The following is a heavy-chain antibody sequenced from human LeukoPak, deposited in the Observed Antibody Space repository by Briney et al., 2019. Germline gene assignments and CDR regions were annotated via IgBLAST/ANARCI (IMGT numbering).Heavy chain of an antibody. Sequence: PGGSLRLSCAASGFTFSSYWMSWVRQAPGKGLEWVANIKKDGSEKYYVDSVKGRFTISRDNAKTSLYLQMNSLRAGDTAVYYCARAPAGVTDFDYWGQGTLVTVSS. CDR1: GFTFSSYW. D-gene: IGHD5-18*01. J-gene: IGHJ4*02. CDR2: IKKDGSEK. CDR3: ARAPAGVTDFDY. V-gene: IGHV3-7*01.